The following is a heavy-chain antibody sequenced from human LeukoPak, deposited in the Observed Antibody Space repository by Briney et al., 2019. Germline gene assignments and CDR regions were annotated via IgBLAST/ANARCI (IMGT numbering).Heavy chain of an antibody. Sequence: GESLKISCKGSGYSFTSFWIAWVRQMPGKGLEWMGIIYPGDSDTKYSPSFDGQVTISVDKPIATAYLQWSSLKASDTAMYYCARPKHGSGSYPFDYWGQGTLVTVSS. D-gene: IGHD3-10*01. CDR3: ARPKHGSGSYPFDY. CDR1: GYSFTSFW. J-gene: IGHJ4*02. CDR2: IYPGDSDT. V-gene: IGHV5-51*01.